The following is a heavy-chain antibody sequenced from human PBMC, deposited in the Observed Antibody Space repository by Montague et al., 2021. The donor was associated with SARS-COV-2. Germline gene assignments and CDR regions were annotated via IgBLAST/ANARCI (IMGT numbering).Heavy chain of an antibody. V-gene: IGHV4-4*07. Sequence: SETLSLTCSVFGDSINNFNYFWSWIRQPAGKGLEWIGRFYISGSTDYNPSLKSRVTVLLDKSSNERNLQVTFATAADTAADDCARVSGYGSGSSFIWFDSWGQGLVVTVSS. CDR3: ARVSGYGSGSSFIWFDS. D-gene: IGHD3-10*01. CDR2: FYISGST. CDR1: GDSINNFNYF. J-gene: IGHJ5*01.